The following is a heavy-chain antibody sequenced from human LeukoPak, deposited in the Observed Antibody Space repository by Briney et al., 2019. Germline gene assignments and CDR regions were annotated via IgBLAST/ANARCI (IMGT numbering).Heavy chain of an antibody. Sequence: PGGSLRLSCAASRFTFSAYWMHWVRQAPGKGLVWVSRINSDGSSTGYADSVKGRFTISRDNAKNTLYLQMNSLRTEDTAVYYCAKDSLRTLPAASFDYWGQGTLVTVSS. CDR3: AKDSLRTLPAASFDY. V-gene: IGHV3-74*01. J-gene: IGHJ4*02. D-gene: IGHD2-2*01. CDR2: INSDGSST. CDR1: RFTFSAYW.